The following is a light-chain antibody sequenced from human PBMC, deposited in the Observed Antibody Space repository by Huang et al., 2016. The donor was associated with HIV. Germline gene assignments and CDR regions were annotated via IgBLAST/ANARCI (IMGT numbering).Light chain of an antibody. Sequence: VLTQSPVSVSLSLGDRLTVSCRASQSVNTSYLAVYQHKPGQSPRRLVYETSTRASGIPSRFSGSGSGRDFSLTISRLEPEDFGVYYCHQYAKSMATFSQGTKVDI. V-gene: IGKV3D-20*02. J-gene: IGKJ1*01. CDR2: ETS. CDR1: QSVNTSY. CDR3: HQYAKSMAT.